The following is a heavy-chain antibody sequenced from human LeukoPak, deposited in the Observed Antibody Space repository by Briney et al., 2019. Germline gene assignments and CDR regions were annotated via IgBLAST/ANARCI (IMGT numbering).Heavy chain of an antibody. V-gene: IGHV4-39*01. CDR2: LYNSAST. Sequence: SETLSLTCTVWGGSISSSTYYWGWIRQPPGKGLEWIGRLYNSASTHYNPSLKSRVTMAVDTSKNQFSLKLRSVTAADTAIYYCARNKTITAAGTYYWGQGTLVTVSS. CDR3: ARNKTITAAGTYY. J-gene: IGHJ4*02. CDR1: GGSISSSTYY. D-gene: IGHD6-13*01.